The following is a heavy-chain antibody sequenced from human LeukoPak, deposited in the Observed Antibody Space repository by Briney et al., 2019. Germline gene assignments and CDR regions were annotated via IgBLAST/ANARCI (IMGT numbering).Heavy chain of an antibody. V-gene: IGHV3-9*01. CDR1: GFLFDDYA. Sequence: SLRLSCAASGFLFDDYAMHWVRQVPGKGLEWVSGISWNSDIIVYADSVKGRFTISRDNAKNSLYLEMNSLRAEDTALYYCAKASAAWTGHYDFDYWGQGTLVTVSS. CDR3: AKASAAWTGHYDFDY. D-gene: IGHD3/OR15-3a*01. CDR2: ISWNSDII. J-gene: IGHJ4*02.